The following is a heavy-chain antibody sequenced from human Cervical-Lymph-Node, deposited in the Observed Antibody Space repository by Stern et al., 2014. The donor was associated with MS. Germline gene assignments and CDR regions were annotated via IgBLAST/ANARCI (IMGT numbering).Heavy chain of an antibody. J-gene: IGHJ4*02. CDR1: GGSISSGDFF. CDR3: ARGRGNPFDC. V-gene: IGHV4-30-4*01. D-gene: IGHD2/OR15-2a*01. CDR2: IYYSGGN. Sequence: QLQLQESGPGLVKPSQTLSLTCTVSGGSISSGDFFWSWIRQPPGKGLEWIGYIYYSGGNYYNPSLKSRVTMSVDTSKNQFSLKLSSVTAADTAVYYCARGRGNPFDCWGQGTLVTVSS.